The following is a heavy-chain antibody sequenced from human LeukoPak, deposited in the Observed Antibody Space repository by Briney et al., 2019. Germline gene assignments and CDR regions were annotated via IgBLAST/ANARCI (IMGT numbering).Heavy chain of an antibody. V-gene: IGHV4-59*01. Sequence: SETLPLTCTVSGGSISSYFWSWIRQPPGKGLEWIGDFYYSGSTNYNPSLKSRVTISVDTSKNQFSLKLSSVTAADTAVYYCARGNYVYVPDYWGQGTLVTVSS. J-gene: IGHJ4*02. CDR3: ARGNYVYVPDY. CDR1: GGSISSYF. D-gene: IGHD3-16*01. CDR2: FYYSGST.